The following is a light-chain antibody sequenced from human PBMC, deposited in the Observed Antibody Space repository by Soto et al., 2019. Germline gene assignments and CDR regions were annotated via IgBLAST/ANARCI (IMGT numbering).Light chain of an antibody. J-gene: IGKJ5*01. CDR3: HQSESFPIT. V-gene: IGKV1-12*01. Sequence: DIQMTQSPASVSTSVGDRVTITCRARQGISSWLAWYQQKPGQAPKLLIYAASSLQSGVPSRFSRSGSGTDFTLTISSLQPEDFATYYCHQSESFPITFGQGTRVEI. CDR2: AAS. CDR1: QGISSW.